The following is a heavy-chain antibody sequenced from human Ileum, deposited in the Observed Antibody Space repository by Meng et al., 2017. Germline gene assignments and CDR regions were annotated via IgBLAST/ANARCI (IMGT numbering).Heavy chain of an antibody. CDR2: INPKSGIR. V-gene: IGHV1-2*06. J-gene: IGHJ4*02. CDR3: SGASSSSYLGY. D-gene: IGHD6-13*01. Sequence: QVQLVQSGAEVKKPGASVKVSCKTSGYTFTDYYIKWLRQAPGQGLEWMGRINPKSGIRHYAQKFQGRVTMTSDTSTSTAYMEVSGLTSDDTAVYYCSGASSSSYLGYWGQGTPVTVSS. CDR1: GYTFTDYY.